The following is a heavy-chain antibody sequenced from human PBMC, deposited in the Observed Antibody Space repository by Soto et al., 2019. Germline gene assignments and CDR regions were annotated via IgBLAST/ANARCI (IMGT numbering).Heavy chain of an antibody. Sequence: PSETLSLTCTVSGGSISSYYWSWIRQPPGKGLEWIGYIYYSGSTNYNPSLKSRVTISVDTSKNQFSLKLSSVTAADTPVYYCARKGGDYGVIAKNAFDIWGQGAMVT. CDR3: ARKGGDYGVIAKNAFDI. V-gene: IGHV4-59*01. CDR2: IYYSGST. J-gene: IGHJ3*02. D-gene: IGHD2-21*01. CDR1: GGSISSYY.